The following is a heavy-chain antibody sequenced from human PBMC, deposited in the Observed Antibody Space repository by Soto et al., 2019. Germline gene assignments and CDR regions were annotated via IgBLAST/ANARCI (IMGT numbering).Heavy chain of an antibody. D-gene: IGHD2-2*02. J-gene: IGHJ6*02. Sequence: GGSLRLSCVGSGLTLSKYGMHWVRQAPGKGLEWVAVISYDGSNQYCGDSVRGRFTISRDNSRNTLYLHLNTLRPEDTAVYFCARGAENQLLHRDYFYGMDVWGQGTTVTVSS. V-gene: IGHV3-30-3*01. CDR1: GLTLSKYG. CDR3: ARGAENQLLHRDYFYGMDV. CDR2: ISYDGSNQ.